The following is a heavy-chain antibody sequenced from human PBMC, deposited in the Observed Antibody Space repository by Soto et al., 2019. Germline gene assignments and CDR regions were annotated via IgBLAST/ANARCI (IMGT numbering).Heavy chain of an antibody. CDR1: GFNFSSYA. CDR3: AKDPITEFWSGPLKYYYYGMDV. V-gene: IGHV3-23*01. J-gene: IGHJ6*02. CDR2: ISGSGGST. Sequence: VGSLRLSCAASGFNFSSYAMSWVRQAPGKGLEWVSAISGSGGSTYYADSVKGRLTISRDNSKNTLYLQMTSLRAEDTAVYYCAKDPITEFWSGPLKYYYYGMDVWGQGTTVTVSS. D-gene: IGHD3-3*01.